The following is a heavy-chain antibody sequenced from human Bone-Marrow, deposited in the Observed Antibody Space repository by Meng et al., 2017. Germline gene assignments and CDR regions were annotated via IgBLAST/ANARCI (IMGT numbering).Heavy chain of an antibody. V-gene: IGHV3-23*01. CDR3: AKALLWFGESYYYYGMDV. Sequence: GESLKISCAASGSTFSSYAMSWVRQAPGKGLEWVSAISGSGGSTYYADSVKGRFTISRDNSKNTLYLQMNSLRAEDTAVYYCAKALLWFGESYYYYGMDVWGQGTTVTVSS. CDR1: GSTFSSYA. J-gene: IGHJ6*02. D-gene: IGHD3-10*01. CDR2: ISGSGGST.